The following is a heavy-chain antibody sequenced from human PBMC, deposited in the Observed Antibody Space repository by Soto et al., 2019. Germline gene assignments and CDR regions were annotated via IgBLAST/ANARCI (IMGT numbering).Heavy chain of an antibody. V-gene: IGHV3-21*01. CDR1: GFTFSSYG. CDR2: ISSSSTYT. D-gene: IGHD3-16*01. J-gene: IGHJ4*02. Sequence: VGSLRLSCAASGFTFSSYGMNWVRQAPGRGLEWVSSISSSSTYTYYADSVKGRFTISRDNAKNSLFLQMNSLRAEDTAVYYCARVGQVISIDYWGQGTLVTVSS. CDR3: ARVGQVISIDY.